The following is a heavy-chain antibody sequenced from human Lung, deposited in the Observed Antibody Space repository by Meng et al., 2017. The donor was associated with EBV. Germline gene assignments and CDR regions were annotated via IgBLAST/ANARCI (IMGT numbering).Heavy chain of an antibody. V-gene: IGHV4-30-4*08. CDR2: IYDSGST. CDR1: GGSIRFGDYY. J-gene: IGHJ5*02. CDR3: AREYSSSSGLPGP. D-gene: IGHD6-6*01. Sequence: QVQLQESGPGLVNPSQTLSLTCPVSGGSIRFGDYYWSWIRQPPGKGLEWIGYIYDSGSTSYNPSLMSRVTISVDTSRNQFSLKLTSVTAADTAVYYCAREYSSSSGLPGPWGQGTLVTVSS.